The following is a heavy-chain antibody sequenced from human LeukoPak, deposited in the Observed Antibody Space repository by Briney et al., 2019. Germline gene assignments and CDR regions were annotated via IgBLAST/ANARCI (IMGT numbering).Heavy chain of an antibody. Sequence: PGGSLRLSCAASGFTFSSYAMSWVRQAPGKGLEWVSAISGSGGSTYYADSVKGRVTISRDNSKNTLYLQMNSLRAEDTAIYYCARSRVWYGSGSYSDYWGQGTLVSVSS. CDR3: ARSRVWYGSGSYSDY. CDR2: ISGSGGST. J-gene: IGHJ4*02. D-gene: IGHD3-10*01. CDR1: GFTFSSYA. V-gene: IGHV3-23*01.